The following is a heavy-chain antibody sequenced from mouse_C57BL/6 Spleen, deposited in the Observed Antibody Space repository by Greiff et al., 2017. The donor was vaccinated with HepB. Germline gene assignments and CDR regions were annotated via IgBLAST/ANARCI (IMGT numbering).Heavy chain of an antibody. CDR3: AREGTTVVEGYYYAMDY. V-gene: IGHV1-39*01. Sequence: EVQLKESGPELVKPGASVKISCKASGYSFTDYNMNWVKQSNGKSLEWIGVINPNYGTTSYNQKFKGKATLTVDQSSSTAYMQLNSLTSEDSAVYYCAREGTTVVEGYYYAMDYWGQGTSVTVSS. D-gene: IGHD1-1*01. CDR2: INPNYGTT. J-gene: IGHJ4*01. CDR1: GYSFTDYN.